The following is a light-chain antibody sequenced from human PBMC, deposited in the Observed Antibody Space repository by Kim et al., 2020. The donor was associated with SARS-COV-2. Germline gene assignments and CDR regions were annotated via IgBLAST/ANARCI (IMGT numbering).Light chain of an antibody. V-gene: IGLV2-14*03. CDR1: SSDVGGYNY. J-gene: IGLJ1*01. CDR2: DVS. Sequence: QSALTQPASVSGSPGPSITIPCTGTSSDVGGYNYVSWYQQHPGKAPKLMIYDVSNRPSGVSNRFSGSKSGNTASLTISGLQAEDEADYYCSSYTSSSTLEVFGNGTKVNVL. CDR3: SSYTSSSTLEV.